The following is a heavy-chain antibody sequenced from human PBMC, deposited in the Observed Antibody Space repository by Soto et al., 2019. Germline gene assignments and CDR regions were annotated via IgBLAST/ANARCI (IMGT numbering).Heavy chain of an antibody. D-gene: IGHD6-19*01. Sequence: PGGSLRLSCAASGFTFDDYAMHWVRQAPGKGLEWVSGISWNSGSIGYADSVKGRFTISRDNAKNSLYLQMNSLRAEDTALYYCAKVGYSVRTIAVAGRSPRVVAFDIWGQGTMVTVSS. CDR1: GFTFDDYA. V-gene: IGHV3-9*01. J-gene: IGHJ3*02. CDR3: AKVGYSVRTIAVAGRSPRVVAFDI. CDR2: ISWNSGSI.